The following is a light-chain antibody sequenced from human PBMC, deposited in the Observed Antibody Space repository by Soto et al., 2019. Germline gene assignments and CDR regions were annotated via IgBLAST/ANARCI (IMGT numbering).Light chain of an antibody. CDR2: GAS. CDR3: QQYSNWPRT. CDR1: RSVSSN. Sequence: EIVMTQSPATLSVSPGERATLSCTASRSVSSNLAWYQQRPGQAPRLLIYGASTRATDIPPRFSGSGSGTEFILTISSLQSEDFAVYYCQQYSNWPRTFGQGTKVDIK. J-gene: IGKJ1*01. V-gene: IGKV3-15*01.